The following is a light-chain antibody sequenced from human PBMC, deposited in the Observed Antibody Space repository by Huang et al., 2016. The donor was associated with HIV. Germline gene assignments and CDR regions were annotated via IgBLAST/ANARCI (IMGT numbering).Light chain of an antibody. J-gene: IGKJ2*01. V-gene: IGKV6-21*02. CDR3: HQSSSLPYT. CDR1: QNIGNS. CDR2: YAS. Sequence: DIVLTQSPAFQSVTPKEKITITCRASQNIGNSLHWYQQKPDQSPQLLITYASQTISGVPSRFSGSGSGTDFTLTINTPEAGDAATYYCHQSSSLPYTFGQGTKLEIK.